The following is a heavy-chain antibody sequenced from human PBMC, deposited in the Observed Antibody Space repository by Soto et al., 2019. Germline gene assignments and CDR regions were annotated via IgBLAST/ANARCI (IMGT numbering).Heavy chain of an antibody. CDR1: GYTFTSYY. D-gene: IGHD6-6*01. V-gene: IGHV1-46*01. CDR3: ARDPRDSSSSAYYYYGMDV. CDR2: INPSGGST. J-gene: IGHJ6*02. Sequence: ASVKVSCKASGYTFTSYYMHWVRQAPGQGLEWMGIINPSGGSTSYAQKFQGRVTMTRDTSTSTVYMELSSLRSEDTAVYYCARDPRDSSSSAYYYYGMDVWGQGTTVTVSS.